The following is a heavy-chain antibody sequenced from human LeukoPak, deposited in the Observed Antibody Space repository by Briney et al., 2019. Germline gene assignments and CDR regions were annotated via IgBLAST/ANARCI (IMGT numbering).Heavy chain of an antibody. J-gene: IGHJ4*02. CDR2: LSGSGGGT. V-gene: IGHV3-23*01. D-gene: IGHD3-10*01. CDR3: AKVFYNSGSYDY. Sequence: AEGSLRLSCAGSGFTFSSYALSWVRQAPGKGLEWVSNLSGSGGGTYYADSVKGRFTISRDNSKNTLFLQMNSLRAEDTAVYYCAKVFYNSGSYDYWGQGALVTVSS. CDR1: GFTFSSYA.